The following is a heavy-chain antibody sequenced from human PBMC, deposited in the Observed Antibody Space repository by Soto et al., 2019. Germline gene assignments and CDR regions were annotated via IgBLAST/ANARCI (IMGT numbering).Heavy chain of an antibody. Sequence: PGESLKISCKASGFTFTDYWIGWLRQMPGKGLKWMGIIFPDDSDTKYSPSFQGQVILSADTSITTAYLQMSSLKASDTSIYYCANLPPRAQGLAFYYFENWGQGTPGILSA. J-gene: IGHJ4*02. CDR3: ANLPPRAQGLAFYYFEN. D-gene: IGHD3-9*01. V-gene: IGHV5-51*01. CDR1: GFTFTDYW. CDR2: IFPDDSDT.